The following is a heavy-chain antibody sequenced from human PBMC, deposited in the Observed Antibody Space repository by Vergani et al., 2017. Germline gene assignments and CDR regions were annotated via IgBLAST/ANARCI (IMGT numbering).Heavy chain of an antibody. CDR1: GGSISSGSYY. V-gene: IGHV4-61*02. Sequence: QVQLQESGPGLVKPSQTLSLTCTVSGGSISSGSYYWSWIRQPAGKGLEWIGRIYTSGSTNYNPSLKSRVTISVDTSKNQFSLKLSSVTAADTAVYYCARGRFREYYFDYWGQGTLVTVSS. CDR2: IYTSGST. J-gene: IGHJ4*02. CDR3: ARGRFREYYFDY.